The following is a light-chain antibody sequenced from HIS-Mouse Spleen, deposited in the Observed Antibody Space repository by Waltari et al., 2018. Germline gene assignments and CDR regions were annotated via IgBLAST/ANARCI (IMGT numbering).Light chain of an antibody. Sequence: SYVLTQPPSVSVAPGKTARITCGGNNIGRKSLHWYKQKPGQAPVLVVYDDSDRPSGIPERFSGSNSGNTATLTISRVEAGDEADYYCQVWDSSSDHVVFGGGTKLTVL. CDR3: QVWDSSSDHVV. CDR1: NIGRKS. J-gene: IGLJ2*01. CDR2: DDS. V-gene: IGLV3-21*03.